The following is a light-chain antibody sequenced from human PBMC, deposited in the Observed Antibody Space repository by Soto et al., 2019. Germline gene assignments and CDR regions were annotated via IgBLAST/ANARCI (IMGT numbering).Light chain of an antibody. CDR1: TSDVGAYNY. CDR2: EVS. CDR3: SSYAGTNTI. Sequence: QSALTQPASVSGSPGQSITISCTGTTSDVGAYNYVSWYQHHPGKGPKLMIYEVSKRPSGVPDRFSGSKSGNTASLTVSGLHEAHEADYYCSSYAGTNTIFGGGTKLTVL. V-gene: IGLV2-8*01. J-gene: IGLJ2*01.